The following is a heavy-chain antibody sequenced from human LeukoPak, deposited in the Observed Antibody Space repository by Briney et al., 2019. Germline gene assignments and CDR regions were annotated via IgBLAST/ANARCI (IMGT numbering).Heavy chain of an antibody. CDR1: GFAFSSFA. CDR3: AKGYGGSCYSSFDY. J-gene: IGHJ4*01. D-gene: IGHD2-15*01. Sequence: GGSLRLSCTASGFAFSSFAMHWVCQAPGKGLEWVAVISYDGSNKYFADSVKGRFTISRDNSKNTLYLQMSSLRADDTALYYCAKGYGGSCYSSFDYWGHGTLVTVSS. V-gene: IGHV3-30-3*01. CDR2: ISYDGSNK.